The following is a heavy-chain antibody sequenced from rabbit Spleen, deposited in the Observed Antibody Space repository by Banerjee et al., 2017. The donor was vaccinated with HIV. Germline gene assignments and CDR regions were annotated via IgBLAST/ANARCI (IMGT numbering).Heavy chain of an antibody. V-gene: IGHV1S45*01. Sequence: QEQLEESGGDLVKPGASLTLTCTASGFSFSNNYVMCWVRQAPGKGLEWIACISAASSSGTYYASWAKGRFTISKTSSTTVTLQMTSLTAADTAAYFCARDGYSRGWGIILYYFNLWGQGTLVTVS. CDR1: GFSFSNNYV. CDR2: ISAASSSGT. D-gene: IGHD4-1*01. J-gene: IGHJ4*01. CDR3: ARDGYSRGWGIILYYFNL.